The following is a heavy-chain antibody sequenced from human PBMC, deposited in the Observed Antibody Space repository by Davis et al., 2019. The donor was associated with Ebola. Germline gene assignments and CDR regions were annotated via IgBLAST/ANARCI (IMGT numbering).Heavy chain of an antibody. CDR3: ARGAMVQGVIVNWFDP. CDR2: INAGNGNT. D-gene: IGHD3-10*01. Sequence: AASVKVSCKASGYTFTDYAIHWVRQAPGQRLEWMGWINAGNGNTKYSQNFQGRVTITRDTSASTAYMELSSLRSEDTAVYYCARGAMVQGVIVNWFDPWGQGTLVTVSS. J-gene: IGHJ5*02. V-gene: IGHV1-3*01. CDR1: GYTFTDYA.